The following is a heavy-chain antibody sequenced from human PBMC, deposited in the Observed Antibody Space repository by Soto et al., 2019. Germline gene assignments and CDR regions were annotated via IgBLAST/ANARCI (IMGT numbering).Heavy chain of an antibody. CDR3: VRDVMGT. D-gene: IGHD2-8*01. Sequence: SETLSLTCSVSGGSVTSGGYHWNWIRQSPGKGLEWIGYMYYTGTTNYSPSLRSRVSISIDTSKNQFSLKLTSVTAADTDIYYCVRDVMGTWGQGTQVTVSS. J-gene: IGHJ4*02. CDR1: GGSVTSGGYH. V-gene: IGHV4-61*08. CDR2: MYYTGTT.